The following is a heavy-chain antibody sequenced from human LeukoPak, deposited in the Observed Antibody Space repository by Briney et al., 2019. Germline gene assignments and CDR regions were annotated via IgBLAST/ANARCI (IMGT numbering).Heavy chain of an antibody. CDR2: IFYTGST. D-gene: IGHD5-18*01. Sequence: PSETLSLTCTVSGGPISSSNYYWGWIRQSPGRGLEWIGSIFYTGSTYYSPSLKSRVTISVDTSKNQFSLKLTSVTAADTAVYYCATESWIQGEDYWGQGTLVTVSS. V-gene: IGHV4-39*01. CDR3: ATESWIQGEDY. J-gene: IGHJ4*02. CDR1: GGPISSSNYY.